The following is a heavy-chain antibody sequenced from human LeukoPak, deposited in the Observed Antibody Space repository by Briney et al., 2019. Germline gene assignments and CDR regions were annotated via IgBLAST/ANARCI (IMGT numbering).Heavy chain of an antibody. J-gene: IGHJ4*02. D-gene: IGHD3-10*01. V-gene: IGHV4-59*08. CDR2: IFHTGNT. CDR1: GDSITSYY. Sequence: SETLSLTCTVSGDSITSYYWSWIRQPPGEGPEWIGYIFHTGNTNYKPSLKSRVSMSLDTSKSQISLRLNSVTAADTAVYYCAKHRFGESRFDNWGQGSLVSVSS. CDR3: AKHRFGESRFDN.